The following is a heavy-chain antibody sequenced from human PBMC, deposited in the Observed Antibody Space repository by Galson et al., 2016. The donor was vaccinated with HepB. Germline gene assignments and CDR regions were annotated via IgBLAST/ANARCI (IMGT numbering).Heavy chain of an antibody. CDR3: ARSPLGDFWSKPQPFNWFDP. D-gene: IGHD3-3*01. CDR2: IYPDNSDT. V-gene: IGHV5-51*01. J-gene: IGHJ5*02. Sequence: QSGAEVTKPGESLKISCKGSGYGFTNYWIGWVRQMPGKGLEWMGIIYPDNSDTRYSPSFQGQVTISADKSIFTAYLQWSSLKASDTAMYYCARSPLGDFWSKPQPFNWFDPWGQGTLVTVSS. CDR1: GYGFTNYW.